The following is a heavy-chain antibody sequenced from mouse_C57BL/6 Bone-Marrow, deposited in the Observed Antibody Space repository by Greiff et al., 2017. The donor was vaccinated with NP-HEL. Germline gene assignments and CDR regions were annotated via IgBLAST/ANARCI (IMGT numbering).Heavy chain of an antibody. D-gene: IGHD1-1*01. CDR2: IYPGSGST. CDR3: ASDPSITTVVATPY. V-gene: IGHV1-55*01. CDR1: GYTFTSYW. J-gene: IGHJ3*01. Sequence: QVQLQQPGAELVKPGASVSMSCTASGYTFTSYWIPWVQQWPGQGLEWLGDIYPGSGSTNYNEKLKSKATLTVDTSSSTAFMQLSILSSEDSAVYYCASDPSITTVVATPYWGQGTLVTVSA.